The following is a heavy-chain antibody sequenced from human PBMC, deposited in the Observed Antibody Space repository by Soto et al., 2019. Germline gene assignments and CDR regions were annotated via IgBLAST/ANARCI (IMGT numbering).Heavy chain of an antibody. CDR3: AKGPTFFGVVLTSPYSCGMDV. D-gene: IGHD3-3*01. V-gene: IGHV3-23*01. J-gene: IGHJ6*02. CDR1: GFTFSSSA. CDR2: ISASGGST. Sequence: EVQLLESGGGLGQPGGSLRLSCAASGFTFSSSATSWVRQAPGKGLEWVSGISASGGSTYYADSVKGRFTISRDNSKNTFYLLMNSRRAEDTPVYHCAKGPTFFGVVLTSPYSCGMDVWGQGTRVTVSS.